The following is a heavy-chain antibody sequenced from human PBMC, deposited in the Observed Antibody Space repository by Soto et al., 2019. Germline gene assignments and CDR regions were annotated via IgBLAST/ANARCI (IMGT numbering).Heavy chain of an antibody. V-gene: IGHV1-18*04. CDR3: ARVSIVVSAALTTYDP. D-gene: IGHD2-2*01. CDR2: ISAHNGDT. CDR1: GYTLTSHG. Sequence: ASVRVACEASGYTLTSHGVSWMRQAPGLGLEWMGWISAHNGDTKYAQKFQGRVTMTTDTVTSTIYMELRSLSSDDTAIYYCARVSIVVSAALTTYDPWGQGTLVTV. J-gene: IGHJ5*02.